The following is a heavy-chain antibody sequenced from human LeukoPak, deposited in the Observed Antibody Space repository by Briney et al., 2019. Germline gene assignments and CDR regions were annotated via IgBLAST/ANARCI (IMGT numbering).Heavy chain of an antibody. CDR1: GFTVSSNY. V-gene: IGHV3-53*01. CDR3: AALSGSYSPFDY. Sequence: PGGSLRLSCAASGFTVSSNYMSWVRQAPGKGLEWVSFIYSGGSTYYADSVKGRFTISRDNSKNTLYLQMNSLRAEDTAVYYCAALSGSYSPFDYWGQGTLVTVSS. CDR2: IYSGGST. J-gene: IGHJ4*02. D-gene: IGHD1-26*01.